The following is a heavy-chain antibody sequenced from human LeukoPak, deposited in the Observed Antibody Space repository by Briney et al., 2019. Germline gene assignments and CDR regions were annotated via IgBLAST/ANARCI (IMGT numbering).Heavy chain of an antibody. Sequence: QPGGSLRLSCAASGFTFSSYGMHWVRQAPGKGLEWVAVISYDGSNKYYADSVKGRFTISRDNSKNTLYLQMNSLRVEDTAVYYCAKVEVVAATTYYYYGMDVWGQGTTVTVSS. CDR2: ISYDGSNK. D-gene: IGHD2-15*01. V-gene: IGHV3-30*18. CDR1: GFTFSSYG. J-gene: IGHJ6*02. CDR3: AKVEVVAATTYYYYGMDV.